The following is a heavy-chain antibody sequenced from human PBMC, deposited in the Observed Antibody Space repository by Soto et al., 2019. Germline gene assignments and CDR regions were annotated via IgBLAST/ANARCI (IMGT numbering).Heavy chain of an antibody. D-gene: IGHD3-10*01. CDR2: ITDTSGDT. CDR1: VITFGILS. CDR3: ARGSKDSYPGSRIFDF. J-gene: IGHJ4*02. Sequence: PWGSLRISCVASVITFGILSRSWVRPAPVKGLEWVSTITDTSGDTKYADSVRGRFTISRDNSKNTLYLQMSSLRAEDSAVYYCARGSKDSYPGSRIFDFWGQGTLVTVSS. V-gene: IGHV3-23*01.